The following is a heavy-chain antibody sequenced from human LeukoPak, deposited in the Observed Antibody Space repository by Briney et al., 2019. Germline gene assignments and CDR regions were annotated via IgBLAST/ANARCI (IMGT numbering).Heavy chain of an antibody. D-gene: IGHD6-13*01. V-gene: IGHV4-59*01. Sequence: SETLSLTCTVSGGYISSYYWSWIRQPPGKGLEWIGYLYYSGSTKYNPSLKSRVTISVDTSKNQFSLKLTSVTAADTAVYYCAKDSSSWYSVYYYYMDVWGKGTTVTISS. CDR1: GGYISSYY. CDR3: AKDSSSWYSVYYYYMDV. J-gene: IGHJ6*03. CDR2: LYYSGST.